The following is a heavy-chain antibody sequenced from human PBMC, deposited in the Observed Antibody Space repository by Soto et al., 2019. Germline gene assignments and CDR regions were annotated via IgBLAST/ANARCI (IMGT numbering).Heavy chain of an antibody. CDR2: FYYSGST. V-gene: IGHV4-39*07. D-gene: IGHD3-22*01. CDR1: GGSISSGPYS. J-gene: IGHJ4*02. CDR3: ARITYYYDRGGYMYYFDY. Sequence: SETLSLTCTVSGGSISSGPYSWGWIRQPPGKGLEWIGTFYYSGSTNYNPSLESRVTISVDTSKNQFSLKVSSVTAADTAVYYCARITYYYDRGGYMYYFDYWGQGTLVTVSS.